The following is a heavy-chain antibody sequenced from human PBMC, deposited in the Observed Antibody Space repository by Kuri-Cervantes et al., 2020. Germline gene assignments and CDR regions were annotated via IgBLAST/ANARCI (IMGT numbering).Heavy chain of an antibody. V-gene: IGHV4-39*07. CDR2: IYYSGGT. D-gene: IGHD3-10*01. J-gene: IGHJ4*02. Sequence: SETLSLTCTVSGGSIRSSSYYWAWIRQPPGKGLEWIGSIYYSGGTYYNPSLKSRVTIAVDTSKNQFSLKLSSVTAADTAVYYCASSGSSTFDNWGQGTLVTVSS. CDR1: GGSIRSSSYY. CDR3: ASSGSSTFDN.